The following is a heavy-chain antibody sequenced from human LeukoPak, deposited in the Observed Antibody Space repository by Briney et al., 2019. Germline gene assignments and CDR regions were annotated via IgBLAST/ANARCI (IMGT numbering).Heavy chain of an antibody. CDR3: ARGGYTTGGYWYLDL. CDR2: IYYRGCT. V-gene: IGHV4-59*01. CDR1: GGSFSGYY. Sequence: SETLSLTCAVYGGSFSGYYWSWIRQPPGKGLEWIGYIYYRGCTNYNPSLKSRVTILVDTSKNQFSLKLSSVTAADTAVYYCARGGYTTGGYWYLDLWGRGTLVTVSS. J-gene: IGHJ2*01. D-gene: IGHD4-17*01.